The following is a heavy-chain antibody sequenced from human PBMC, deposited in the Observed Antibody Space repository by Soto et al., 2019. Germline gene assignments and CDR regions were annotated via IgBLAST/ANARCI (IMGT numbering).Heavy chain of an antibody. V-gene: IGHV1-58*01. CDR1: GFTFTSSA. J-gene: IGHJ4*02. Sequence: SVKVSCKASGFTFTSSAVQWVRQARGQRLEWIGWIVVGSGNTNYAQKFQERVTITRXXXXXXAXMXLSXXXSEETAVYYCAADSPEIPFDYWGQGTLVTVSS. CDR3: AADSPEIPFDY. CDR2: IVVGSGNT.